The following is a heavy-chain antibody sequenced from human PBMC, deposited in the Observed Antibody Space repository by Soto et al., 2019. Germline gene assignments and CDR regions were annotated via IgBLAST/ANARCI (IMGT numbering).Heavy chain of an antibody. J-gene: IGHJ6*02. D-gene: IGHD4-4*01. CDR2: IYYSGST. Sequence: SETLSLTCTVSGGSISSSSYYWGWIRQPPGKGLEWIGSIYYSGSTYYNPSLKSRVTISVDTSKNQFSLKLSSVTAADTAVYYCARQAYSNYPASNSGYLYYYYGMDVWGQGTTATVSS. CDR3: ARQAYSNYPASNSGYLYYYYGMDV. CDR1: GGSISSSSYY. V-gene: IGHV4-39*01.